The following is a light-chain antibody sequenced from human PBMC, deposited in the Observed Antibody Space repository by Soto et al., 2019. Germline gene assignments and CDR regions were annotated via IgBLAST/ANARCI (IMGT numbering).Light chain of an antibody. CDR1: QSVSNF. CDR3: QQYGSSGT. V-gene: IGKV3-20*01. CDR2: DTS. J-gene: IGKJ1*01. Sequence: EIVLTQSPGTLSLSPGKRATLSCRASQSVSNFLAWYQQKPGQAPRLLIYDTSNRATGIPARFSGSGSGTDFTLTISRLEHEDFAVYYCQQYGSSGTFGHGTKGDIK.